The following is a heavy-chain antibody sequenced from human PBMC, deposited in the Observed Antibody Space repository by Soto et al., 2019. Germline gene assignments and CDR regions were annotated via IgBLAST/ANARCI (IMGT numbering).Heavy chain of an antibody. D-gene: IGHD2-15*01. J-gene: IGHJ4*02. CDR3: ARVGVVVVAATLLGDIDY. CDR2: ISYDGSNK. CDR1: GFTFSSYA. Sequence: QVQLVESGGGVVQPGRSLRLSCAASGFTFSSYAMHWVRQAPGKGLERVAVISYDGSNKYYADSVKGRFTISRDNSKNTLYLHRNSLRAEDMAVYYCARVGVVVVAATLLGDIDYWGQGTLVTVSS. V-gene: IGHV3-30-3*01.